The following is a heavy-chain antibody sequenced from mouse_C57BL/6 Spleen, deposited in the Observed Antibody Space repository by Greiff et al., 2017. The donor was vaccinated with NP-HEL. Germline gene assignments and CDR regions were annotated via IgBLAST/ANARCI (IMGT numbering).Heavy chain of an antibody. CDR2: IYPGSGNT. Sequence: QVQLQQSGAELVRPGASVKLSCKASGYTFTDYYINWVKQRPGQGLEWIARIYPGSGNTYYNEKFKGKATLTAEKSSSTAYMQLSSLTSEDSAVYFCARRGYDYDDWYFDVWGPGTTVTVSS. V-gene: IGHV1-76*01. CDR3: ARRGYDYDDWYFDV. J-gene: IGHJ1*01. D-gene: IGHD2-4*01. CDR1: GYTFTDYY.